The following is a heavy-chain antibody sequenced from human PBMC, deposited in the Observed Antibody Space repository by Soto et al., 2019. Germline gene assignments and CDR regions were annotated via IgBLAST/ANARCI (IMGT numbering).Heavy chain of an antibody. CDR1: GGTFSSYT. D-gene: IGHD3-16*01. V-gene: IGHV1-69*02. CDR3: AGGPYYYYMDV. Sequence: QVQLVQSGAEVKKPGSSVKVSCMASGGTFSSYTISWVRQAPGQGLEWMGRIIPILGIANYAQKFQGRVTITADKSPTTAYMELRSLRSEDTAVNYGAGGPYYYYMDVWGKGTTVTVSS. CDR2: IIPILGIA. J-gene: IGHJ6*03.